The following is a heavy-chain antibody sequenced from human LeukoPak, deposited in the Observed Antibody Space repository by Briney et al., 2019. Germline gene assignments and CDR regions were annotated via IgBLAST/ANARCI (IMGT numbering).Heavy chain of an antibody. J-gene: IGHJ5*02. CDR1: GFIFSSYT. Sequence: GGSLRLSCTASGFIFSSYTMSWVRQSPGRGLEWVSTISGSGDNSYYADSVKGRFTISRDNSKNTLYLQMNSLRAEDTAVYYCAKDSHHDILTGYVTWFDPWGQGTLVTVSS. D-gene: IGHD3-9*01. CDR2: ISGSGDNS. V-gene: IGHV3-23*01. CDR3: AKDSHHDILTGYVTWFDP.